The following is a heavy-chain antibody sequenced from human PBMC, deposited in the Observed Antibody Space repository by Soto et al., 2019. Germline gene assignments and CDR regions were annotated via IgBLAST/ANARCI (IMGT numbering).Heavy chain of an antibody. J-gene: IGHJ4*02. CDR1: GFTFSSYG. CDR2: ISYDGSNK. Sequence: QVQLVESGGGVVQPGRSLRLSCAASGFTFSSYGMHWVRQAPGKGLEWVAVISYDGSNKYYADSVKGRFTISRDNSKNTLYLQMNSLRAEDTAVYYCAKEESSGWFLYCFDYWGQGTLVTVSS. V-gene: IGHV3-30*18. CDR3: AKEESSGWFLYCFDY. D-gene: IGHD6-19*01.